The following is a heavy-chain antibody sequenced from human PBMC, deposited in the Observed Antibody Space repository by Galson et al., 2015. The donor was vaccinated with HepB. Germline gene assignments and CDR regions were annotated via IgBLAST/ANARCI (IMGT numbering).Heavy chain of an antibody. CDR1: GFTFGDYA. Sequence: SLRLSCAASGFTFGDYAMSWVRQAPGKGLEWVGFIRSKAYGGTTEYAASVKGRFTISRDDSKSIAYLQMNSLKTEDTAVYYCHFDYVWGSYRDYWGQGTLVTVSS. V-gene: IGHV3-49*04. D-gene: IGHD3-16*02. J-gene: IGHJ4*02. CDR2: IRSKAYGGTT. CDR3: HFDYVWGSYRDY.